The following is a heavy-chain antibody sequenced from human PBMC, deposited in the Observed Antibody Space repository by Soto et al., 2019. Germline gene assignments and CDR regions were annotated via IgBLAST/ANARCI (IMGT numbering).Heavy chain of an antibody. J-gene: IGHJ5*02. Sequence: GASVKVSCKASGYTFTSYAMHWVRQAPGQRLEWMGWINAGNGNTKYSQKFQGRVTITRDTSASTAYMELSSLRSEDTAVYYCARSESYRPSFLFDPWGQGTLVTVSS. CDR3: ARSESYRPSFLFDP. CDR2: INAGNGNT. D-gene: IGHD1-26*01. V-gene: IGHV1-3*01. CDR1: GYTFTSYA.